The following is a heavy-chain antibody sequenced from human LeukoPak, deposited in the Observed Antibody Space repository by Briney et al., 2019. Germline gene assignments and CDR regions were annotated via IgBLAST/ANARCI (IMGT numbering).Heavy chain of an antibody. D-gene: IGHD4-23*01. CDR2: ISSNGGST. J-gene: IGHJ6*03. CDR1: GFTFSSYA. Sequence: PGGSLRLSCAASGFTFSSYAMHWVRQAPGKGLEYVSAISSNGGSTYYANSVKGRFTISRDNSRNTLYLQMGSLRAEDMAVCYCARGLDYGGNNFNYYYYMDVWGKGTTVTVSS. V-gene: IGHV3-64*01. CDR3: ARGLDYGGNNFNYYYYMDV.